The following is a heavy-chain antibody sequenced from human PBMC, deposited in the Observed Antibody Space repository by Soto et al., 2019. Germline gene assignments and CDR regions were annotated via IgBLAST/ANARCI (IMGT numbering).Heavy chain of an antibody. CDR1: GGSISSSSYY. J-gene: IGHJ4*02. CDR2: IHYSGNT. D-gene: IGHD1-26*01. CDR3: ARHRGSYYGPFDS. Sequence: QLYLQESGPGLVKPSETLSLTCTVSGGSISSSSYYWGWIRQPPGKGLEWIATIHYSGNTYYNPSLKSRVTISVDTSKNQFSLKLSSVTAADTAVHYCARHRGSYYGPFDSWGQGTLVIVSS. V-gene: IGHV4-39*01.